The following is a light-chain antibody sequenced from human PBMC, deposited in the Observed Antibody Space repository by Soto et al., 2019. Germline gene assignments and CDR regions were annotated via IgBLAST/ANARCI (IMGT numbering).Light chain of an antibody. CDR2: KDY. Sequence: QSVLAQPPSASGTPGQRVTISCSGSTSNVGSNLASWYQQLPGSAPKLLIYKDYERPSVVPDRFSGSKSGTSACLGISGLRSEDEADYFCAVWDDSLSGVVFGGGTKLTVL. J-gene: IGLJ2*01. V-gene: IGLV1-47*01. CDR1: TSNVGSNL. CDR3: AVWDDSLSGVV.